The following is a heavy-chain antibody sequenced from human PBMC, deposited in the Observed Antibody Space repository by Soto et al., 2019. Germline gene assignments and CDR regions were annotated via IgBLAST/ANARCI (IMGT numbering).Heavy chain of an antibody. Sequence: QAHLVESGGGLVQPGRSLRLSCAASGFTFTSYGMHWVRQAPGTRLEWVAVISYDGGLQHYADSVKGRFTISRDNSKNMVLLQMNSLRAEDTAVYYCVSDRGYGHASVPYSWGQGTLVSVYS. J-gene: IGHJ4*02. V-gene: IGHV3-30*03. CDR2: ISYDGGLQ. CDR3: VSDRGYGHASVPYS. D-gene: IGHD5-18*01. CDR1: GFTFTSYG.